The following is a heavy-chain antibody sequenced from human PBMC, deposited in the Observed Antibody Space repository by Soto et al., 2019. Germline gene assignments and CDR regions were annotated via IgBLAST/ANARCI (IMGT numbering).Heavy chain of an antibody. CDR2: ISSSSSTI. CDR1: GFTFSSYS. V-gene: IGHV3-48*01. CDR3: ASEGVNLAAAALDY. Sequence: GGSLRLSCAASGFTFSSYSMNWVRQAPGKGLEWVSYISSSSSTIYYADSVKGRFTISRDNAKNSLYLQMNSLRAEDTAVYYCASEGVNLAAAALDYWGQGTLVTVSS. D-gene: IGHD6-13*01. J-gene: IGHJ4*02.